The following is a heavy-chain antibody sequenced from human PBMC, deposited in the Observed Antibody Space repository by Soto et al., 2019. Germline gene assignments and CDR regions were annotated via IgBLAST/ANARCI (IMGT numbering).Heavy chain of an antibody. V-gene: IGHV4-61*01. D-gene: IGHD3-16*01. CDR2: IYYSGST. Sequence: SETLSLTCTVSGGPVSSGSYYWSWIRQPPGKGLEWIGYIYYSGSTNYNPSLKSRVTISVDTSKNQFSLKLSSVTAADTAVYYCARGPLRSYFDYWGQGTLVTVSS. CDR1: GGPVSSGSYY. J-gene: IGHJ4*02. CDR3: ARGPLRSYFDY.